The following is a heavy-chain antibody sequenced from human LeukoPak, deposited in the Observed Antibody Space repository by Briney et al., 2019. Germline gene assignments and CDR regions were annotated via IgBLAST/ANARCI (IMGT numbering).Heavy chain of an antibody. CDR1: GGSFSGYY. Sequence: SETLSLTCAVYGGSFSGYYRSWIRQPPGKGLEWMGEINRIGSINYNPSLKSRVTISVDTSKNQFSLKLSSVNAADTAVYYCAGGGYSSSWSLGYYFDYWGQGTLVTVSS. J-gene: IGHJ4*02. V-gene: IGHV4-34*01. CDR3: AGGGYSSSWSLGYYFDY. CDR2: INRIGSI. D-gene: IGHD6-13*01.